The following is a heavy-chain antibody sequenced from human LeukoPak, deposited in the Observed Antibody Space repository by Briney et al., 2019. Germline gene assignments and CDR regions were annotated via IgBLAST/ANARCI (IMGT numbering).Heavy chain of an antibody. CDR3: ARGGYCSSTSCLQSYAFDL. V-gene: IGHV4-31*03. Sequence: PSQTLSLTCTVSGGSISSGGCYWSWIRQHPGKGLEWIGYIYYSGSTYYNPSLKSRVSMSVDMSKSHFSLKLSSVTAADTAVYYCARGGYCSSTSCLQSYAFDLWGQGTMVTVSS. D-gene: IGHD2-2*03. CDR1: GGSISSGGCY. CDR2: IYYSGST. J-gene: IGHJ3*01.